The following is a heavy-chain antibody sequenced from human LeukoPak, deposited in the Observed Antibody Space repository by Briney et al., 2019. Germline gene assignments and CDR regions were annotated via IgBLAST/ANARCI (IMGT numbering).Heavy chain of an antibody. V-gene: IGHV3-21*01. CDR3: AREGSGVAGHFDY. CDR1: GFTFSSYR. CDR2: ISSSSSYI. D-gene: IGHD6-19*01. J-gene: IGHJ4*02. Sequence: GGSLRLSCAAPGFTFSSYRMNWIRRAPGKGLNWVSSISSSSSYIYYADSVKGRFTISRDNAKNSLYLQMNSLRAEDTAVYYCAREGSGVAGHFDYWGQGTLVTVSS.